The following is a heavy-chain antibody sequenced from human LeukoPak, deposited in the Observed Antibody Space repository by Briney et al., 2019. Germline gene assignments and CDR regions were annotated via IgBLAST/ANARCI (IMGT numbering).Heavy chain of an antibody. J-gene: IGHJ4*02. Sequence: ASVKVSCKASGYTFTSYYMHWVRQAPGQGLEWMGIINPSGGSTSYAQKFQGRVTMTRDTSTSTVYMELCSLRSEDTAVYYCARVRLFGVVIMDFDYWGQGTLVTVSS. CDR1: GYTFTSYY. V-gene: IGHV1-46*01. CDR2: INPSGGST. CDR3: ARVRLFGVVIMDFDY. D-gene: IGHD3-3*01.